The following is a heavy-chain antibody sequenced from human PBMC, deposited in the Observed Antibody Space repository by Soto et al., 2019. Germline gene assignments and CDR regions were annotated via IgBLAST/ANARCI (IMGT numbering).Heavy chain of an antibody. CDR1: GYTFTVYY. CDR2: INPKSGGT. J-gene: IGHJ4*02. Sequence: ASVKVSCKASGYTFTVYYMHWVRQAPGQGLEWMGWINPKSGGTMYPQKFQGRVTMTWDMSISTAYMALTRLRSDDTAVYYCARDLAKGGGSAGFDYWGQGTLVTSPQ. D-gene: IGHD1-26*01. CDR3: ARDLAKGGGSAGFDY. V-gene: IGHV1-2*02.